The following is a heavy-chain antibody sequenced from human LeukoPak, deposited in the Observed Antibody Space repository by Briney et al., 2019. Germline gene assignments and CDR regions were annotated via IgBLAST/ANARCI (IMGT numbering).Heavy chain of an antibody. CDR2: ISGSGGST. J-gene: IGHJ3*02. CDR3: AKESLVVVAVPDAFDI. V-gene: IGHV3-23*01. CDR1: GFTFSGYA. Sequence: PGGSLRLSCAASGFTFSGYAMSWVRQAPGKGLEWVSAISGSGGSTYYADSVKGRFTISRDNSKNTLYLQMNSLRAEDTAVYYCAKESLVVVAVPDAFDIWGQGTMVTVSS. D-gene: IGHD2-15*01.